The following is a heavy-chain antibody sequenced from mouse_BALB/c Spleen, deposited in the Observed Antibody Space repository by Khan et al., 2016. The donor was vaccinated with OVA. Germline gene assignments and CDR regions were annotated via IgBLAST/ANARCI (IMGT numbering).Heavy chain of an antibody. CDR2: INTYTGES. CDR1: GYTFTNYV. CDR3: VRFHVEY. D-gene: IGHD2-14*01. V-gene: IGHV9-3-1*01. Sequence: QIQLVQSGPELKKPGETVKISCKASGYTFTNYVMNWVKQSPGKGLKWMGWINTYTGESTYADDFKGRFAFSLETSASTAYLQINSLKNDDTATYFGVRFHVEYWGQGTTLTVSS. J-gene: IGHJ2*01.